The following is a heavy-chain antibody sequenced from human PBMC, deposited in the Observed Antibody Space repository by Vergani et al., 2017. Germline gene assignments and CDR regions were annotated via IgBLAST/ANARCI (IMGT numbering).Heavy chain of an antibody. CDR2: IYYSGST. J-gene: IGHJ3*02. D-gene: IGHD2-2*01. CDR3: ARGGGYFSSTSCYPSAFDS. V-gene: IGHV4-31*03. Sequence: QVQLQESGPGLVKPSQTLSLTCTVSGGSISSGGYYWSWIRQPPGKGLEWIGYIYYSGSTYYNPSLKSRVTISVDTSKNQFSLKLSSVTAADTAVYYCARGGGYFSSTSCYPSAFDSWGQGIMVTVSS. CDR1: GGSISSGGYY.